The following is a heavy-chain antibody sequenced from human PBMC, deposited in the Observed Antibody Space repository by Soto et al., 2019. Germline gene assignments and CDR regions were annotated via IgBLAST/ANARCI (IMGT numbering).Heavy chain of an antibody. Sequence: SETLSLTCTVSGGSISSYYWSWIRQPPGKGLEWIGYIYYSGSTNYNPSLKSRVTISVDTSKNQFSLKLSSVTAADTAVYYCATCGGDCYSKVYYFDYWGQGTLVTVSS. V-gene: IGHV4-59*01. CDR1: GGSISSYY. CDR3: ATCGGDCYSKVYYFDY. D-gene: IGHD2-21*02. CDR2: IYYSGST. J-gene: IGHJ4*02.